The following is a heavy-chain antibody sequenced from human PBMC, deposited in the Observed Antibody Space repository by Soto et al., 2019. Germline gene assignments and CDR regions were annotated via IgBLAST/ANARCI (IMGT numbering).Heavy chain of an antibody. CDR2: VFYNGNT. CDR3: ARFPDWGSGTA. Sequence: QVQLQESGPRLVKPSETLSLTCTVSGGSIRSSSYYWVWIRQPPGKGLEWIGSVFYNGNTYYSPTLNTRITISVATSQNQFSRRLYSVTAADTALYHCARFPDWGSGTAWGQGIPVTVSS. V-gene: IGHV4-39*01. D-gene: IGHD3-10*01. J-gene: IGHJ5*02. CDR1: GGSIRSSSYY.